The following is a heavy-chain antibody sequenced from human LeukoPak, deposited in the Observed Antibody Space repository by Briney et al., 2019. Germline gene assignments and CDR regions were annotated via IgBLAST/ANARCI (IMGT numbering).Heavy chain of an antibody. D-gene: IGHD5-18*01. CDR3: VKAMATYGYRVPFDY. J-gene: IGHJ4*02. Sequence: GGSLRLSCSASGFTFSSYAMHWVRQAPGRGLEYVSAISSDGVTTYYADSVKGRFTISRDNSKNTLYLQMSSLRAEDTAVYYCVKAMATYGYRVPFDYWGQGTLVTVSS. V-gene: IGHV3-64D*09. CDR1: GFTFSSYA. CDR2: ISSDGVTT.